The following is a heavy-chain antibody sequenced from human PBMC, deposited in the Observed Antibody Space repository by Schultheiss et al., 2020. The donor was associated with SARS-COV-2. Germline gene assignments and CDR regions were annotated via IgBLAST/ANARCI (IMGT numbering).Heavy chain of an antibody. D-gene: IGHD1-26*01. CDR1: GFTFSSYA. V-gene: IGHV3-64*04. Sequence: GGSLRLSCSASGFTFSSYAMHWVRQAPGKGLEYVSAISSNGGSTYYADSVKGRFTISRDNSKNTLYLQMNSLRAEDTAVYYCAREWELPSSRAFDIWGQGTMVTVSS. J-gene: IGHJ3*02. CDR3: AREWELPSSRAFDI. CDR2: ISSNGGST.